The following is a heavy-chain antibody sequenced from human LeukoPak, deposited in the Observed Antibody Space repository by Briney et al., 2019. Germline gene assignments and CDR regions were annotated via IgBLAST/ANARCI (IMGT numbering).Heavy chain of an antibody. CDR2: ISGSGGST. D-gene: IGHD5-24*01. Sequence: GGSLRLSCAASGLTFSSYAMSWVRQAPGKGLEWVSAISGSGGSTYYADSVKGRFTISRDNSRNTLYLQMNSLRAEDTAVYYCAKGVEMATIDGFFDYWGQGTLVTVSS. CDR3: AKGVEMATIDGFFDY. J-gene: IGHJ4*02. CDR1: GLTFSSYA. V-gene: IGHV3-23*01.